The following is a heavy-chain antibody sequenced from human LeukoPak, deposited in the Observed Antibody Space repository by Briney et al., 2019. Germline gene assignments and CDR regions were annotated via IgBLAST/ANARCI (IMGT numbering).Heavy chain of an antibody. CDR1: GFTFSSYA. CDR3: ARDRGEWYDAFDI. J-gene: IGHJ3*02. Sequence: GGSLRLSCAASGFTFSSYAMHWVRQAPGKGLEWVAVISYDGSNKYYADSVKGRFTISRDNSKNTLYLQMNSLRAEDTAVYHCARDRGEWYDAFDIWGQGTMVTVSS. CDR2: ISYDGSNK. V-gene: IGHV3-30-3*01. D-gene: IGHD2-8*01.